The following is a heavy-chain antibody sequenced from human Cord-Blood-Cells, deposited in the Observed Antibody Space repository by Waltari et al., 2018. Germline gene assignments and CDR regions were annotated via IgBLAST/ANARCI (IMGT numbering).Heavy chain of an antibody. Sequence: QVQLVQSGSELKKPGASVKVSCKASGYTFTSYAMNWVRQAPGQGLEWMGWIHTNTGNPTYAQGVTGRFVFSLDTSVSTAYLQISSLKAEDTAVYYCAREYCSSTSCYYYYYYYMDVWGKGTTVTVSS. CDR1: GYTFTSYA. V-gene: IGHV7-4-1*02. D-gene: IGHD2-2*01. J-gene: IGHJ6*03. CDR2: IHTNTGNP. CDR3: AREYCSSTSCYYYYYYYMDV.